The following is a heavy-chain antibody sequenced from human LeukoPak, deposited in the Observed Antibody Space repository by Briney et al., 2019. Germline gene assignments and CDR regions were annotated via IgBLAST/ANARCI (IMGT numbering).Heavy chain of an antibody. Sequence: SETPSLTCTVSGGSISSYYWSWIRQPPGKGLEWIGYIYYSGSTNYNPSLKSRVTISVDTSKNQFSLKLSSVTAADTAVYYCARDRTYCGGDCYPYAFDIWGQGTMVTVSS. CDR2: IYYSGST. CDR1: GGSISSYY. V-gene: IGHV4-59*01. D-gene: IGHD2-21*02. J-gene: IGHJ3*02. CDR3: ARDRTYCGGDCYPYAFDI.